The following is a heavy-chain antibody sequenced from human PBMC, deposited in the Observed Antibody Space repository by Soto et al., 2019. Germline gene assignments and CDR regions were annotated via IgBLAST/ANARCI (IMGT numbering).Heavy chain of an antibody. CDR3: ARGGGSSGWPTDYYYYGMDV. D-gene: IGHD6-19*01. Sequence: GASVKVSCKASGYTFTSYYMHWVRQAPGQGLEWMGWISAYNGNTNYAQKLQGRVTMTTDTSTSTAYMELRSLRSDDTAVYYCARGGGSSGWPTDYYYYGMDVWGQGTTVTVSS. V-gene: IGHV1-18*04. J-gene: IGHJ6*02. CDR2: ISAYNGNT. CDR1: GYTFTSYY.